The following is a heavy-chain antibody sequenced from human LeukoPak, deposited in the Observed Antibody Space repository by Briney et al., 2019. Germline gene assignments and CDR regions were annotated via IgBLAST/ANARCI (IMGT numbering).Heavy chain of an antibody. J-gene: IGHJ3*02. D-gene: IGHD3-3*01. CDR3: ARGLVGDFAYDFWSGYCLGAFDI. CDR1: GYTFTTYN. Sequence: PWASVKVSCKASGYTFTTYNINWVRQAPGQGLEGMGWISGYNGNTNYAQKLQGRVTMTTDTSTSTAYMELRSLKSDDTAVYYCARGLVGDFAYDFWSGYCLGAFDIWGQGTMVTVSS. V-gene: IGHV1-18*01. CDR2: ISGYNGNT.